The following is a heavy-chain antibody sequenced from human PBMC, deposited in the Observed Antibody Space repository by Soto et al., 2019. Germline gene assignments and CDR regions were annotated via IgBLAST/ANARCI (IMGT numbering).Heavy chain of an antibody. CDR3: AKNTNEGWLFGLYYYYGMDV. CDR1: GFTLSSYA. D-gene: IGHD3-22*01. CDR2: ISGSGGST. Sequence: GGSLRLSCAASGFTLSSYAMSWLRQGPGKGLEWFSAISGSGGSTYYADSVKGRFTISRDNSKNTLYLQMNSLRAEDTAVYYCAKNTNEGWLFGLYYYYGMDVWGQGTTATVSS. J-gene: IGHJ6*02. V-gene: IGHV3-23*01.